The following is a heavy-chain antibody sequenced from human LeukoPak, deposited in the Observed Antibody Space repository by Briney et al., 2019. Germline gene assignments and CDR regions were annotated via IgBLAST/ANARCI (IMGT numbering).Heavy chain of an antibody. CDR1: GGSFSDYY. D-gene: IGHD4-17*01. V-gene: IGHV4-34*01. CDR3: AQGHDYGDYLNWFDP. CDR2: INHSGST. J-gene: IGHJ5*02. Sequence: SETLSLTCAVYGGSFSDYYWSWIRQPPGKGLEWIGEINHSGSTNYNPSLKSRVTISVDTSKNQFSLKLCSVTAADTAVYYCAQGHDYGDYLNWFDPWGQGTLVTVSS.